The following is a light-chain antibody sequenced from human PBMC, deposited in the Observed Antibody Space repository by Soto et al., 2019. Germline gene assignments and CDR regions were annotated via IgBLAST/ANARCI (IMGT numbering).Light chain of an antibody. CDR3: QPTYGTLWT. CDR2: GSS. Sequence: DIQMTQSPSSLSASVGDRVTITCRASRNVDDKVNWYQQKPGKAPKLLIYGSSNLYGGVPSRFSGSGSGTAFTRTVSRLDPADLAVYFCQPTYGTLWTFGLGTKV. CDR1: RNVDDK. V-gene: IGKV1-39*01. J-gene: IGKJ1*01.